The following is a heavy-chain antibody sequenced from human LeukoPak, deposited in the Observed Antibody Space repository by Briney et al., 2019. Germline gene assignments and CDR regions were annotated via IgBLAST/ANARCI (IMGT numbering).Heavy chain of an antibody. Sequence: GGSLRLSCAASGFTFSSYWMSWVRQAPGKGLEWVANIKQDGSEKYYVDSVEGRFTISRDNAKNSLYLQMNSLRAEDTAVYFCARRGLSFGVVTSYNWFDPWGQGSLVTVSS. CDR3: ARRGLSFGVVTSYNWFDP. V-gene: IGHV3-7*03. CDR2: IKQDGSEK. CDR1: GFTFSSYW. D-gene: IGHD3-3*01. J-gene: IGHJ5*02.